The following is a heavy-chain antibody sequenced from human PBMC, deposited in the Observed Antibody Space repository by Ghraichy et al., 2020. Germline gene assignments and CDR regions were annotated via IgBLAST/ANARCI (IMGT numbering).Heavy chain of an antibody. CDR1: GAPFCTSA. D-gene: IGHD2-15*01. CDR2: IIPIFGTA. Sequence: SVKVSCKTSGAPFCTSAISWVRLSPRQVLEWMGGIIPIFGTANYAQKFQGRVTITADESTSTAYMELSSLRSEDTAVYYCARISGGSCYPCEDYWGQGTLVTAAS. V-gene: IGHV1-69*13. J-gene: IGHJ4*02. CDR3: ARISGGSCYPCEDY.